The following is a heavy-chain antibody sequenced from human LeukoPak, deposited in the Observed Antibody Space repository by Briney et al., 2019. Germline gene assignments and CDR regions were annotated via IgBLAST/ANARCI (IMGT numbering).Heavy chain of an antibody. CDR3: AKAVYGSSGYYYAPFDY. CDR1: GFTFSSYA. J-gene: IGHJ4*02. D-gene: IGHD3-22*01. CDR2: ISGSGGST. Sequence: PGGSLRLSCAASGFTFSSYAMSWVRQAPGKGLEWVSAISGSGGSTYYADSVKGRFTISRDNSKNTLYLQMNSLRAEDTAVYYCAKAVYGSSGYYYAPFDYWGQGTLVTVSS. V-gene: IGHV3-23*01.